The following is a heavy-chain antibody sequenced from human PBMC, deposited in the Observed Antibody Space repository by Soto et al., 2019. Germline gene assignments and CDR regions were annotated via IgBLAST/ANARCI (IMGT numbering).Heavy chain of an antibody. CDR2: INHSGST. V-gene: IGHV4-34*01. CDR1: GGSFSGYY. D-gene: IGHD3-10*01. Sequence: SETLSLTCAVYGGSFSGYYWSWIRQPPGKGLEWIGEINHSGSTNYNPSLKSRVTISVDTSKNQFSLKLSSVIAADTAVYYCARDLGYGSGSYPLLDYWGQGTLVTVSS. CDR3: ARDLGYGSGSYPLLDY. J-gene: IGHJ4*02.